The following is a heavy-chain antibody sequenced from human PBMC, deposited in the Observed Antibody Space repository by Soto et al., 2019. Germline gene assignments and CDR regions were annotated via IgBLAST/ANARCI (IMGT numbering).Heavy chain of an antibody. Sequence: SGGSLRLSCAASGFTFNSYAMGWVRQAPGKGLEWVSCISGSGGSTYYADSMKGRFTISRDNSKNTLYLQMDSLRAEDTALYYCAKGSRADCYWDSDYWGQGTLVTVSS. J-gene: IGHJ4*02. CDR3: AKGSRADCYWDSDY. D-gene: IGHD2-21*02. CDR2: ISGSGGST. V-gene: IGHV3-23*01. CDR1: GFTFNSYA.